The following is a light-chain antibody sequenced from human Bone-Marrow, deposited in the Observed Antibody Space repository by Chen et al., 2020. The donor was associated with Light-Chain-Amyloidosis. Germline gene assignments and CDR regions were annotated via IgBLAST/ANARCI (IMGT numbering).Light chain of an antibody. CDR1: DLPTKY. V-gene: IGLV3-25*03. CDR2: RDT. CDR3: QSADSSGTYEVI. Sequence: SYELTQPPSVSVSPGQTARITCSGDDLPTKYAYWYQQKPGRAPVLVIHRDTERPAGISERFSGSSAGTTATLTISGVQAEDDADYHCQSADSSGTYEVIFGGGTKLTVL. J-gene: IGLJ2*01.